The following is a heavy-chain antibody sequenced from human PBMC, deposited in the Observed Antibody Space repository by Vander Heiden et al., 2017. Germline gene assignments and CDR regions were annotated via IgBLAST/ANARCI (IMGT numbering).Heavy chain of an antibody. CDR1: GFTFSSYS. D-gene: IGHD5-18*01. CDR2: ISSSSSYI. J-gene: IGHJ4*02. CDR3: ARGGRYSYAFDY. Sequence: EVQLVESGGGLVKPGGSLRLSCAASGFTFSSYSMNWVRQAPGKGLEWFSSISSSSSYIYYADSVKGRFTISRDNAKNSLYLQMNSLRAEDTAVYYCARGGRYSYAFDYWGQGTLVTVSS. V-gene: IGHV3-21*01.